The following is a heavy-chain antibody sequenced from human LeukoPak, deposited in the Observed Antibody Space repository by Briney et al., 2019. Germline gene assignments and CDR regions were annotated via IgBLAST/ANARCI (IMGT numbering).Heavy chain of an antibody. CDR3: ARLFYDTSGYYVGAFDL. CDR2: IYYSGST. J-gene: IGHJ3*01. D-gene: IGHD3-22*01. V-gene: IGHV4-39*07. CDR1: GGSISSSHYY. Sequence: SETLSLTCTVSGGSISSSHYYWGWIRQPPGKGLEWIGSIYYSGSTYHNPSLKSRVTISVDTSNNQFSLKLSSVTAADTAVYYCARLFYDTSGYYVGAFDLWGQGTMVTVSS.